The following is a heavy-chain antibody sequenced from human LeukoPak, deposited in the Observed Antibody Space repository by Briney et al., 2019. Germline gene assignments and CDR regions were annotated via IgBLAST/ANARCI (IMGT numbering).Heavy chain of an antibody. D-gene: IGHD3-3*01. CDR1: GGSIDITNY. Sequence: PGTLSLTCGVSGGSIDITNYWSWVRQAPGKVLEWIGEISHSGNTNYNPSLRSRVAMSLDRANNQFSLSLTSVTAADTAVYYYTRESRPFCLFAYWGQGVLVTVFS. CDR2: ISHSGNT. J-gene: IGHJ4*02. CDR3: TRESRPFCLFAY. V-gene: IGHV4-4*03.